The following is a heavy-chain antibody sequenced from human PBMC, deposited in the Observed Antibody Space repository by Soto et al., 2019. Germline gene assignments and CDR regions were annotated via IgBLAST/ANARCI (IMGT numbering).Heavy chain of an antibody. J-gene: IGHJ4*02. CDR1: GFTFSTYS. V-gene: IGHV3-21*01. D-gene: IGHD4-17*01. Sequence: GGSLRLSCAASGFTFSTYSMNWVRQAPGKGLEWVSSISSGSRDIYYADSVKGRFAISRDNAKNSLYLQTNSLRVEDTAVYYCTTTTVTSDFHFWGLGALVTVSS. CDR3: TTTTVTSDFHF. CDR2: ISSGSRDI.